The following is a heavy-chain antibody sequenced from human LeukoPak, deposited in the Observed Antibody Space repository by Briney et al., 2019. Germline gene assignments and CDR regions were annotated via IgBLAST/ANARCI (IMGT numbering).Heavy chain of an antibody. D-gene: IGHD3-10*01. CDR1: GGSFSGYY. CDR2: INHSGST. J-gene: IGHJ6*04. V-gene: IGHV4-34*01. Sequence: SETLSLTCAVYGGSFSGYYWSWIHQPPGKGLEWIGEINHSGSTNYNPSLKSRVTISVDTSKNQFSLKLSSVTAADTAVYYCARGGRPITMVRGVQRNYYYYGMDVWGKGTTVTVSS. CDR3: ARGGRPITMVRGVQRNYYYYGMDV.